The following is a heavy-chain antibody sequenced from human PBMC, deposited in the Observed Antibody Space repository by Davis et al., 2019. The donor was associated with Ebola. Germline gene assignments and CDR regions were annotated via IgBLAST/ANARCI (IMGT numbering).Heavy chain of an antibody. J-gene: IGHJ4*02. V-gene: IGHV3-23*01. CDR2: ISGSGDST. D-gene: IGHD3-3*01. CDR1: GFTFSSYA. CDR3: AKLEGGY. Sequence: GGTLRLSCAASGFTFSSYAMTGVRQAPGKGLEWVSTISGSGDSTNYAESVQGRFAISRDNSKNTLYLQMNSLRAEDTAVYYCAKLEGGYWGQGTLVTVSS.